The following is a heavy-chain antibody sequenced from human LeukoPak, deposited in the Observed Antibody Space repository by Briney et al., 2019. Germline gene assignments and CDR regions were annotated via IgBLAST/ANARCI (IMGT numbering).Heavy chain of an antibody. CDR1: GYTFTSYY. J-gene: IGHJ4*02. CDR3: ARDHMLAGAGTNDY. D-gene: IGHD6-13*01. CDR2: ISPYNGET. Sequence: ASVKVSCKASGYTFTSYYMHWVRQAPGQGLEWMGWISPYNGETNYAQKLQGRVTMTTDTPTSTAYMELRSLRSDDTAVYYCARDHMLAGAGTNDYWGQGTLVTVSS. V-gene: IGHV1-18*04.